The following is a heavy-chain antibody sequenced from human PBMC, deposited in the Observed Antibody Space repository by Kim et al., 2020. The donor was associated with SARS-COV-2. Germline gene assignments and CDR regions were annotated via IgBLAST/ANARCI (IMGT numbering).Heavy chain of an antibody. J-gene: IGHJ4*02. Sequence: GGSLRLSCAASGFTFSSYGMHWVRQAPGKGLEWVAVISYDGSNKYYADSVKGRFTISRDNSKNTLYLQMNSLRAEDTAVYYCAKDIGYCSGGSCFPLSGNPDYWGQGTLVTVSS. CDR3: AKDIGYCSGGSCFPLSGNPDY. CDR1: GFTFSSYG. D-gene: IGHD2-15*01. V-gene: IGHV3-30*18. CDR2: ISYDGSNK.